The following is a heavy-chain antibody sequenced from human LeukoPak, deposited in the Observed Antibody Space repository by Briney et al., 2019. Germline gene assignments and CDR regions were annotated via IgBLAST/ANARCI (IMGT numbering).Heavy chain of an antibody. D-gene: IGHD3-10*01. Sequence: GSLRLSCAASGFTFSSYAMSWVRQAPGKGLEWIGEIYHSGSTDYNPSLKSRVTISVDKSRNQFSLKLNSVTAADTAVYYCAKSNGYGLVDIWGQGTMVTVSS. CDR2: IYHSGST. V-gene: IGHV4-4*02. J-gene: IGHJ3*02. CDR3: AKSNGYGLVDI. CDR1: GFTFSSYAM.